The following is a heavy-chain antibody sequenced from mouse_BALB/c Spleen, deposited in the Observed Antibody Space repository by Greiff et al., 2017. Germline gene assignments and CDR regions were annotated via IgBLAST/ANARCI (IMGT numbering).Heavy chain of an antibody. CDR2: IDPETGGT. CDR1: GYTFTDYE. D-gene: IGHD2-1*01. Sequence: QVQLKQSGAELVRPGASVTLSCKASGYTFTDYEMHWVQQTPVHGLEWIGAIDPETGGTAYNQKFKGKATLTADKSSSTAYMELRSLTSEDSAVYYCLYGNYDYYYAMDYWGQGTSVTVSS. J-gene: IGHJ4*01. V-gene: IGHV1-15*01. CDR3: LYGNYDYYYAMDY.